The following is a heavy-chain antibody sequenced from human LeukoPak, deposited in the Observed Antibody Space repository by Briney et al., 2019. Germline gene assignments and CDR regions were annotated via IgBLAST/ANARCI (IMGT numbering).Heavy chain of an antibody. Sequence: GGSLRLSCAASGFTFSNAWMSWVRQAPGKGLEWVGRIKSKTDGGTTDYAAPVKGRFTISRDDSKNTLYLQMNSLKTEDTAVYYCTTVLGHSIVLRYFDWLLSTEDYMDVWGRGTTVTISS. CDR1: GFTFSNAW. V-gene: IGHV3-15*01. CDR3: TTVLGHSIVLRYFDWLLSTEDYMDV. D-gene: IGHD3-9*01. CDR2: IKSKTDGGTT. J-gene: IGHJ6*03.